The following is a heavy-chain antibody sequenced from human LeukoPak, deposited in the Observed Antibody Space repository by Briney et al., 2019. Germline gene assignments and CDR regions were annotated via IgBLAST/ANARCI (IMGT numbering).Heavy chain of an antibody. CDR1: GFSVSNSY. V-gene: IGHV3-66*01. CDR2: IHSGGST. Sequence: PGGSLRLSCAASGFSVSNSYMNWVRQAPGKGLEWVSVIHSGGSTFYADSVKGRFTISRDNSKNTLYLQMNTLRAEDTAVYYCARDTPTTGTRYFDCWGQGTLVIVSS. CDR3: ARDTPTTGTRYFDC. J-gene: IGHJ4*02. D-gene: IGHD1-1*01.